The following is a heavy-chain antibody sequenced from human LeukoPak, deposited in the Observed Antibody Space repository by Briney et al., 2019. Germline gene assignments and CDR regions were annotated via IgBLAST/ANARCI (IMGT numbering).Heavy chain of an antibody. D-gene: IGHD3-9*01. V-gene: IGHV1-18*01. CDR2: ISAYNGDT. CDR3: ASDVSDYDILTGPNDY. Sequence: ASVKVSCKASGYTFTSYGITWVRQAPGQGLEWMGWISAYNGDTNYAQKLQGRVTMTTDTSTSTAYMELRSLRSDDTAVYYCASDVSDYDILTGPNDYWGQGTLVTVSS. J-gene: IGHJ4*02. CDR1: GYTFTSYG.